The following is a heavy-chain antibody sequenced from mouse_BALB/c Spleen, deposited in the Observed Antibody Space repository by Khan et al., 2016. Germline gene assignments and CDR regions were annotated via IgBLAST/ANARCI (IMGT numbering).Heavy chain of an antibody. CDR2: INPSTGYT. J-gene: IGHJ3*01. CDR1: GYTFTSYW. D-gene: IGHD2-4*01. V-gene: IGHV1-7*01. Sequence: QVQLQQSGAELAKPGASVKMSCKASGYTFTSYWMHWVKQRPGQGLEWIGYINPSTGYTEYNQTFKDKATLTADKSSSTAYMQLSSLTSEDSAVYYCARVSTMIFAYWGQGTLVTVSA. CDR3: ARVSTMIFAY.